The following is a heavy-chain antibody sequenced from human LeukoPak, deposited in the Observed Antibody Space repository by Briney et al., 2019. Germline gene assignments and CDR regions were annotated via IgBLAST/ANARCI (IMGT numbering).Heavy chain of an antibody. D-gene: IGHD6-19*01. Sequence: ASVKVSCKASGYPFTSYGISWVRHAPGKALERIGWISAYNGNTNYAQKLQRRITTTPDTSTSTAYMELRSLSPYHTTAYYCAKDGWWALHYYFDGWGQGTLVTVSS. CDR3: AKDGWWALHYYFDG. CDR1: GYPFTSYG. CDR2: ISAYNGNT. V-gene: IGHV1-18*01. J-gene: IGHJ4*02.